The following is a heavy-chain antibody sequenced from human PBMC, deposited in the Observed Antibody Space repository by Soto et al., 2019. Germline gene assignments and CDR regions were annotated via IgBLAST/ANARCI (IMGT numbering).Heavy chain of an antibody. Sequence: QVQLQESGPGLVKPSQTLSLTCTVSGGSISSGGYYWSWIRQHPGKGLEWIGSIYYSGSTYYHPSVASRVTIAVDTSTNQSSLKLSSVPAAHTAVYSCATSSTSANYFAYWGQGTLVTVSS. CDR1: GGSISSGGYY. CDR2: IYYSGST. CDR3: ATSSTSANYFAY. D-gene: IGHD2-2*01. V-gene: IGHV4-31*03. J-gene: IGHJ4*02.